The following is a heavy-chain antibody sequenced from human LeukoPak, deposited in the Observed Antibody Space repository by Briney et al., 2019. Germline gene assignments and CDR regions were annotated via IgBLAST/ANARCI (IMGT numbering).Heavy chain of an antibody. CDR3: AKGGEYCSGNSCYSYYYYGMDV. D-gene: IGHD2-15*01. CDR1: GFTLSSYA. Sequence: GGSLRLSCAASGFTLSSYAMSWVRQAPGKGLEWVSGISGSGGSTYYADSVKGRFTISRDNSKNTLYMQMNSLRAEDTAVYYCAKGGEYCSGNSCYSYYYYGMDVWGQGTTVTLSS. CDR2: ISGSGGST. J-gene: IGHJ6*02. V-gene: IGHV3-23*01.